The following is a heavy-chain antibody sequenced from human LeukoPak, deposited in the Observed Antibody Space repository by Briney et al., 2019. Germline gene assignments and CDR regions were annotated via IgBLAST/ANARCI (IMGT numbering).Heavy chain of an antibody. CDR1: GFTFSDYY. Sequence: PGGSLRLSCAASGFTFSDYYMSWIRQAPGKGLEWVSYISSSGSTIYCADSVKGRFTISRDDAKNSLYLQMNSLRAEDTAVYYCTSGSRGGSGYFDYWGQGTLVTVSS. D-gene: IGHD6-19*01. J-gene: IGHJ4*02. CDR2: ISSSGSTI. CDR3: TSGSRGGSGYFDY. V-gene: IGHV3-11*01.